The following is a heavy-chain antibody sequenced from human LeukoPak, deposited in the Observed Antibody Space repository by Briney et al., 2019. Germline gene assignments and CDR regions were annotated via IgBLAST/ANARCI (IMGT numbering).Heavy chain of an antibody. CDR3: AKEGHPDAFDI. Sequence: QPGRSLRLSCAASGFTFDDYAMHWVRQAPGKGLEWVSGISWNSGSIGYADSVKGRFTISRGNAKNSLYLQMNSLRAEDTALYYCAKEGHPDAFDIWGQGTMVTVSS. CDR1: GFTFDDYA. CDR2: ISWNSGSI. V-gene: IGHV3-9*01. J-gene: IGHJ3*02.